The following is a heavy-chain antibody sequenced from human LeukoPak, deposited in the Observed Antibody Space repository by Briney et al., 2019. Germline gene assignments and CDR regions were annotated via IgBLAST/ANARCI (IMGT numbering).Heavy chain of an antibody. D-gene: IGHD3-10*01. CDR3: ARDKKVLWFGELPYGYYYYGMDV. V-gene: IGHV1-2*02. Sequence: ASVKVSCKASGYTFTGYYMHWVRQAPGRGLECMGWINPTSGATNYVQKFQGRVTMTRDTPISTAYMELSRLRSDDTAVYYCARDKKVLWFGELPYGYYYYGMDVWGQGTTVTLCS. CDR1: GYTFTGYY. CDR2: INPTSGAT. J-gene: IGHJ6*02.